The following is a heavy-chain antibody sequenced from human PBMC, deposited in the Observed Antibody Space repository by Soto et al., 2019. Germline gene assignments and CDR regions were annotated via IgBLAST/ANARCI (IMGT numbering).Heavy chain of an antibody. CDR1: GGSISSGGYY. J-gene: IGHJ5*02. D-gene: IGHD3-10*01. CDR2: IYYSGST. V-gene: IGHV4-31*03. Sequence: QVQLQESGPGLVKPSQTLSLTCTVSGGSISSGGYYWSWIRQHPGKGLEWIGYIYYSGSTYYNPSLERRVTRSVDTSKHQFSLKLTSVTAADTAVDYCAGGVRSGSGGGWFDPWGQGPLVTVSS. CDR3: AGGVRSGSGGGWFDP.